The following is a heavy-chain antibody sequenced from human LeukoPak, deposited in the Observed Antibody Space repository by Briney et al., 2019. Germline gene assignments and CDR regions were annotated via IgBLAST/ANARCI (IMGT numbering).Heavy chain of an antibody. J-gene: IGHJ4*02. D-gene: IGHD3-22*01. CDR3: ARDDDSSLDY. V-gene: IGHV1-18*04. CDR1: GYTFTNYY. CDR2: ISAQYGHT. Sequence: ASVKVSCKASGYTFTNYYMHWVRQAPGQGVEWMGWISAQYGHTSYAQKFEGRVTMTTDTSTNTVYLELGSLKSDDTAVYYCARDDDSSLDYWGQGTLVAVSS.